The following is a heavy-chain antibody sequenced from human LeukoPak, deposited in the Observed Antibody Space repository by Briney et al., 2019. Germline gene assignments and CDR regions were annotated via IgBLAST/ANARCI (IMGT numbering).Heavy chain of an antibody. CDR1: GFTFSSYG. CDR2: ISYDGSNK. Sequence: GGSLRLSCAASGFTFSSYGMHWVRQAPGKGLEWVAVISYDGSNKYYADSVKGRFTISRDNSKNTLYLQMNSLGAEDTAVYYCASPPYCSGGSCHDYWGQGTLVTVSS. CDR3: ASPPYCSGGSCHDY. V-gene: IGHV3-30*03. J-gene: IGHJ4*02. D-gene: IGHD2-15*01.